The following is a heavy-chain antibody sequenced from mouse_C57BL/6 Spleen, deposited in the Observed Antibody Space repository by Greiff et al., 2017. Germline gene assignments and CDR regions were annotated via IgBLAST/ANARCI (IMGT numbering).Heavy chain of an antibody. CDR1: GYTFTSYW. V-gene: IGHV1-7*01. J-gene: IGHJ3*01. D-gene: IGHD2-4*01. CDR2: INPSSGYT. CDR3: ARGDYEFAY. Sequence: VQLQESGAELAKPGASVKLSCKASGYTFTSYWLHWVKQRPGQGLEWIGYINPSSGYTKSHQKFKDKATLTADKSSSTAYMQLSSLTYEDSAVYYCARGDYEFAYWGQGTLVTVSA.